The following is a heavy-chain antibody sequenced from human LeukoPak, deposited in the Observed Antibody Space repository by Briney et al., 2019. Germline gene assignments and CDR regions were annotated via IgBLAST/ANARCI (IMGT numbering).Heavy chain of an antibody. CDR1: GFTFSSYA. Sequence: GGSLRLSCAASGFTFSSYAVSWVRQAPGKGLEWVSAISARGDSTYYADSVEGRFTISRDNSKNTLYLQMNSLRAEDTALYYCARGAYGNNDYGGRGPRVTVSS. CDR2: ISARGDST. V-gene: IGHV3-23*01. CDR3: ARGAYGNNDY. D-gene: IGHD4-11*01. J-gene: IGHJ4*02.